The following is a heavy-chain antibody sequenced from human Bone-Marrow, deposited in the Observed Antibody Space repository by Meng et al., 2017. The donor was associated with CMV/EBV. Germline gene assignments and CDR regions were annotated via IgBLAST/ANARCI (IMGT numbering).Heavy chain of an antibody. CDR3: AKGKDYGDYFH. J-gene: IGHJ4*02. Sequence: LSCAASGFTFNNYAMSWVRQAPGKGLEWVSGISGSGTSTYYADSVKGHFTISRDNSKNTLYLQMTSLRAEDTAIYYCAKGKDYGDYFHWGQGTLVTVSS. D-gene: IGHD4-17*01. CDR1: GFTFNNYA. CDR2: ISGSGTST. V-gene: IGHV3-23*01.